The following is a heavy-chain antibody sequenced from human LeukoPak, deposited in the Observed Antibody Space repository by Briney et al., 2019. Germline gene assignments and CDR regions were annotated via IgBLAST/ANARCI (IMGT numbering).Heavy chain of an antibody. Sequence: GGSLRLSCAASGFTFDDYAMHWVRQAPGKGLEWVSGISWNSGSIGYADSVKGRFTISRDNAKNSLYLQMNSLRAEDMALYYCAKSVAISGSLLNAFDIWGQGTMVTVSS. CDR2: ISWNSGSI. V-gene: IGHV3-9*03. CDR3: AKSVAISGSLLNAFDI. D-gene: IGHD1-26*01. CDR1: GFTFDDYA. J-gene: IGHJ3*02.